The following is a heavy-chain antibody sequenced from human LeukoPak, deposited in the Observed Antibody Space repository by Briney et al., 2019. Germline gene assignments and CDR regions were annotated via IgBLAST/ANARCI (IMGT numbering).Heavy chain of an antibody. CDR2: INPNSGCT. J-gene: IGHJ5*02. CDR3: ARGGERELVIWCDL. Sequence: ASVKVSCKASGYTFTGYYMHWVRQAPGQGLEWMGWINPNSGCTNYAQKFQGRVTMTRDTSISTAYMELSRLRSDDTAVYYCARGGERELVIWCDLWGQGTLVTVSS. CDR1: GYTFTGYY. V-gene: IGHV1-2*02. D-gene: IGHD1-26*01.